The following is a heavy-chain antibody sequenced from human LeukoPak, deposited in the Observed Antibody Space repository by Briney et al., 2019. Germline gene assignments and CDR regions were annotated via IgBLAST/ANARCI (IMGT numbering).Heavy chain of an antibody. V-gene: IGHV6-1*01. CDR1: GDSVSSNSAA. J-gene: IGHJ4*02. Sequence: SQTLSLTCAISGDSVSSNSAAWNWIRQSPSRGLEWLGRTYYRSKWYNDYAVSVKSRITINPDTSKNQFSLQLNSVTPEDTAVYYCAREGGRITMVRGVTTSYYFDYWGQGTLVTVSS. D-gene: IGHD3-10*01. CDR3: AREGGRITMVRGVTTSYYFDY. CDR2: TYYRSKWYN.